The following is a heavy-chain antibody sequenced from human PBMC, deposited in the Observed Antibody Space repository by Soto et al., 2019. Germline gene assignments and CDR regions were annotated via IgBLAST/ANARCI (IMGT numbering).Heavy chain of an antibody. CDR2: ISYDAKHK. D-gene: IGHD3-3*01. V-gene: IGHV3-30*18. CDR3: AKGAVQDLWSGYYTLFDY. CDR1: GFTFSTYG. J-gene: IGHJ4*02. Sequence: GGSLRLSCAASGFTFSTYGMHWVRQAPGKGLEWVAVISYDAKHKYYADSPKGRFTISRDNSKNTLYLQMNSLRAEDTAVYYCAKGAVQDLWSGYYTLFDYWGQGTLVTVSS.